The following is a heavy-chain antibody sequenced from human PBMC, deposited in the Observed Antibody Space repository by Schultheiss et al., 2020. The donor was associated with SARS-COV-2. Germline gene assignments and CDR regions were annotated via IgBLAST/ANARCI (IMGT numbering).Heavy chain of an antibody. CDR3: AKDGDSPPRPEGYYYYYYMDV. Sequence: EGSLRLSCAASGFTFSSYAMHWVRQAPGKGLEWVAVTWYDGRNKYYVDSVKGRFTISRDNSKNTLYLQMNSLRAEDTAVYYCAKDGDSPPRPEGYYYYYYMDVWGKGTTVTVSS. CDR2: TWYDGRNK. D-gene: IGHD1-14*01. V-gene: IGHV3-33*06. J-gene: IGHJ6*03. CDR1: GFTFSSYA.